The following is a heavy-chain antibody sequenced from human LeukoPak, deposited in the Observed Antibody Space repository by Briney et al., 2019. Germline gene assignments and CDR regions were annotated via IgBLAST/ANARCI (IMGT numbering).Heavy chain of an antibody. V-gene: IGHV3-30*18. CDR1: GFTFNNYG. Sequence: QSGGSLRLSCAASGFTFNNYGMHWVRQAPGKGLEWVAVISYDGSNKYNADSVKGRFTISRDNSKNTPYLQMNSLRVEDTAVYYCAKDRDIAAAGYYFDYWGQGTLVTVSS. J-gene: IGHJ4*02. CDR3: AKDRDIAAAGYYFDY. CDR2: ISYDGSNK. D-gene: IGHD6-13*01.